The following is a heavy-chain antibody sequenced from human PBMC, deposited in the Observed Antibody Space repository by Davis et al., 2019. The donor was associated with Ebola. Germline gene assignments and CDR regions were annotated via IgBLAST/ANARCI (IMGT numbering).Heavy chain of an antibody. J-gene: IGHJ6*04. CDR1: GFTFSSYS. Sequence: GGSLRLSCAASGFTFSSYSMNWVRQAPGKGLEWVSYISSSSSYIYYADSVKGRFTISRDNAKNSLYLQMNSLRAEDTAVYYCAREKDDDYGAQLGMDVWGKGTTVTVSS. CDR2: ISSSSSYI. V-gene: IGHV3-21*04. D-gene: IGHD4-17*01. CDR3: AREKDDDYGAQLGMDV.